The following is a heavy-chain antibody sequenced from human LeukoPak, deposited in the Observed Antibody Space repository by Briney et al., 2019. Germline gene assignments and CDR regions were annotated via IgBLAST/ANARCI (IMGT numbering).Heavy chain of an antibody. CDR1: GFTFSSYA. CDR3: ARDPNITPDY. Sequence: PGRSLRLSCAASGFTFSSYAMHWVRQAPGKGLEWVAVISYDGSNKYYADSVKGRFTISRDNPKNTLYAQMNSLRAEDTAVYYCARDPNITPDYWGQGTLVTVYS. CDR2: ISYDGSNK. J-gene: IGHJ4*02. V-gene: IGHV3-30*04. D-gene: IGHD2/OR15-2a*01.